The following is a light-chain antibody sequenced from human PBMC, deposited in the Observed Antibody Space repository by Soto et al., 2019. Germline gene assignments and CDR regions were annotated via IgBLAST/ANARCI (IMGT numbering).Light chain of an antibody. CDR2: YEI. CDR3: HVWDSDRDHPV. V-gene: IGLV3-21*04. Sequence: SYELTQPPSVSVAPGKTARITCGGNNIGSKSVHWYQQKSGQAPVLVIYYEIDRPSRIPERFSGSNYGNTATLTISSVEAGDEADYYCHVWDSDRDHPVFGGGTKVTVL. CDR1: NIGSKS. J-gene: IGLJ2*01.